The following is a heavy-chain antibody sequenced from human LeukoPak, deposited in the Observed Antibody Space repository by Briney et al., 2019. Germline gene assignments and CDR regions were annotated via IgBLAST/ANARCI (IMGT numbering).Heavy chain of an antibody. CDR3: AKDPRRYSRTGGYFDY. J-gene: IGHJ4*02. CDR2: ISYDGSNK. V-gene: IGHV3-30*18. D-gene: IGHD6-13*01. Sequence: GGSLRLSCAASGFTFSNYGMHWVRQAPGKGLEWVAFISYDGSNKYYADSVKGRFTISRDNSKNTLYLQMNSLRAEDTAVYYCAKDPRRYSRTGGYFDYWGQGTLVTVSS. CDR1: GFTFSNYG.